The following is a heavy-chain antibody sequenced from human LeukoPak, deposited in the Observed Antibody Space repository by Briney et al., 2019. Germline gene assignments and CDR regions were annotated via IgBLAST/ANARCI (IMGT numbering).Heavy chain of an antibody. J-gene: IGHJ4*02. CDR2: IYYSGST. CDR3: ARTYCGGGSCHFDY. CDR1: GGSISSYY. V-gene: IGHV4-59*08. D-gene: IGHD2-15*01. Sequence: SETLSLTCTVSGGSISSYYWSWIRQPPGKGLEWIGYIYYSGSTDSNPSPKSRVTISVDTSKNQISLKLSSVTAADTAVYYCARTYCGGGSCHFDYWGQGTLVTVSS.